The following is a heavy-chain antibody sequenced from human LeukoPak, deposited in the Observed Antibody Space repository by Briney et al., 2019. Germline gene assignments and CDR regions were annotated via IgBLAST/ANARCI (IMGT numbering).Heavy chain of an antibody. CDR1: GGSISSSSYY. Sequence: SETLSLTCTVSGGSISSSSYYWGWIRQPPGKGLEWIGSIYYSGSTYYNPSLKSRVTISVDTSKNQFSLKLSSVTAADTAVYYCARGGRDEKGYFDYWGQGTLVTVSS. CDR2: IYYSGST. CDR3: ARGGRDEKGYFDY. J-gene: IGHJ4*02. V-gene: IGHV4-39*07.